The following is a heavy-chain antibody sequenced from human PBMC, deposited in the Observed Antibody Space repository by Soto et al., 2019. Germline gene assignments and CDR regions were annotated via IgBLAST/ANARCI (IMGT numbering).Heavy chain of an antibody. J-gene: IGHJ4*02. V-gene: IGHV4-59*01. CDR2: IYYSGST. D-gene: IGHD1-26*01. Sequence: LSLTCTVSGGSISSYYWSWIRQPPGKGLEWIGYIYYSGSTNYNPSLKSRVTISVDTSKNQFSLKLSSVTAADTAVYYCARLVGATRLHDYWGQGTLVTVSS. CDR1: GGSISSYY. CDR3: ARLVGATRLHDY.